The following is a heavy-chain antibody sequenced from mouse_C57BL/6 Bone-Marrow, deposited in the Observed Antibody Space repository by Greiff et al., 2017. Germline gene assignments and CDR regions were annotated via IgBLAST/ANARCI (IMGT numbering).Heavy chain of an antibody. V-gene: IGHV3-8*01. CDR3: ARFWIYYGNYEGSYWYFDV. Sequence: EVQLQQSGPGLAKPSQTLSLTCSVTGYSIVSDYWNWIRKFPGNKLEYMGYISYSGSTYYNPSIKSRISITRDTSKNQYYLQLNSVTTEDTATYYCARFWIYYGNYEGSYWYFDVWGTGTTVTVSA. CDR2: ISYSGST. J-gene: IGHJ1*03. D-gene: IGHD2-1*01. CDR1: GYSIVSDY.